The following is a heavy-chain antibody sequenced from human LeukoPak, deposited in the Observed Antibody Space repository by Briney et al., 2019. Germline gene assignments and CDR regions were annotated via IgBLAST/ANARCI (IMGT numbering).Heavy chain of an antibody. CDR2: INSDGSST. V-gene: IGHV3-74*01. D-gene: IGHD3-9*01. J-gene: IGHJ4*02. CDR1: GXTFSSYG. CDR3: ARGGTYYDILTG. Sequence: GGSLRLSCAASGXTFSSYGMHWVRQAPGKRLVRVSRINSDGSSTSYADSVKGRFTISRDNAKNTLYLQMNSLRAEDTAVYYCARGGTYYDILTGWGQGTLVTVSS.